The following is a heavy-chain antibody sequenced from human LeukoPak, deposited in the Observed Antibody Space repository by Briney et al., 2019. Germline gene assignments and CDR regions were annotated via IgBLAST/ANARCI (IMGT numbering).Heavy chain of an antibody. D-gene: IGHD3-22*01. J-gene: IGHJ4*02. CDR1: GYTFTSYG. CDR3: ARDRGRNSGNNYDSSGYYDY. V-gene: IGHV1-18*01. CDR2: ISAYNGNT. Sequence: GASVNVSCKASGYTFTSYGISWVRQAPGQGLEWMGWISAYNGNTNYTQKFQGRVTMTTETSTSTAYMELRSLRSDDTAVYYCARDRGRNSGNNYDSSGYYDYWGQGTLVTVSS.